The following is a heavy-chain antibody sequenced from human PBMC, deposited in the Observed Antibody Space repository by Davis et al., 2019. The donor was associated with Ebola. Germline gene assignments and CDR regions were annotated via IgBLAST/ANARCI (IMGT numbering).Heavy chain of an antibody. Sequence: ASVKVSCKASGYTFTSYGISWVRQAPGQGLEWMGWISAYNGNTNYAQKLQGRVTMTTDTSTSTAYMELRSLRSDDTAVYYCARYCSSTSCYDTNYYYYYGMDVWGQGTTVTVSS. CDR1: GYTFTSYG. CDR3: ARYCSSTSCYDTNYYYYYGMDV. V-gene: IGHV1-18*01. CDR2: ISAYNGNT. J-gene: IGHJ6*02. D-gene: IGHD2-2*01.